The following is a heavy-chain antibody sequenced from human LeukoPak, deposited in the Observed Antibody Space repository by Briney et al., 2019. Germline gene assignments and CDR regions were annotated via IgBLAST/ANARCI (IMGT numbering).Heavy chain of an antibody. Sequence: SETLSLTCTVSGGSISSGGYYWSWIRQPPGKGLEWIGYIYHSGSTYYNPSLKSRVTISVDTSKNQFSLKLSSVTAADTAVYYCARDGLSGYPLSHWGQGTLVTVSS. CDR1: GGSISSGGYY. J-gene: IGHJ4*02. V-gene: IGHV4-30-2*01. CDR3: ARDGLSGYPLSH. CDR2: IYHSGST. D-gene: IGHD3-22*01.